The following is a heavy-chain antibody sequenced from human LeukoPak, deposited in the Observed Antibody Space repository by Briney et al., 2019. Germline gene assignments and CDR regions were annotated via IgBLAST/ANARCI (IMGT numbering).Heavy chain of an antibody. D-gene: IGHD6-13*01. V-gene: IGHV1-69*04. J-gene: IGHJ4*02. Sequence: SVKVSCKASGGTFSSYAISWVRQAPGQGLEWMGRIIPILGIANYAQKFQGRVTITADKSTSTAYMELSSLRSEDTAVYYCAIAAAGTGYDYWGQGTLVTVSS. CDR3: AIAAAGTGYDY. CDR2: IIPILGIA. CDR1: GGTFSSYA.